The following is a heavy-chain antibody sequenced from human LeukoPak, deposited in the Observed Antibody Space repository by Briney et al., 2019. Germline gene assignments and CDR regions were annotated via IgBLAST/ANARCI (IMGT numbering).Heavy chain of an antibody. CDR1: GFTFISYA. Sequence: GGSLSLSCTVSGFTFISYAMSWVRQAPGKGLEWVSAISGSGGSTYYADSVKGRFTISRDNSKNTLYLQMNSLRAEDTAVYYCAKVARFYGGNSRGDYWGQGTLVTVSS. V-gene: IGHV3-23*01. CDR3: AKVARFYGGNSRGDY. J-gene: IGHJ4*02. CDR2: ISGSGGST. D-gene: IGHD4-23*01.